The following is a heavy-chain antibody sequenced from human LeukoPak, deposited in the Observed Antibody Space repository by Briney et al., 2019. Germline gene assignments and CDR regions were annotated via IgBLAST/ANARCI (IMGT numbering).Heavy chain of an antibody. CDR3: AREEVRGVIIPDAFDI. CDR2: ISTNGNT. J-gene: IGHJ3*02. CDR1: GDSLSSYY. Sequence: PSETLSLTCSVSGDSLSSYYWNWIRQSPVKGLEWIGYISTNGNTKYNPSLKSRVTISVDTSKNQFSLQLNSVTAADTAVYYCAREEVRGVIIPDAFDIWGQGTMVTVSS. D-gene: IGHD3-10*01. V-gene: IGHV4-4*08.